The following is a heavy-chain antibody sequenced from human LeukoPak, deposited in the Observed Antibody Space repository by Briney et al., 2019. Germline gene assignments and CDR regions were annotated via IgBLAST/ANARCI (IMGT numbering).Heavy chain of an antibody. J-gene: IGHJ4*02. CDR2: ISWDSKIQ. V-gene: IGHV3-30*04. Sequence: GGSLRLSCAASGFTFRSHAFHWVRQAPGKGLEWVAFISWDSKIQYYAESVKGRFTLSRDSSKSTVYLQMNSLRIKDTALYYCARDYSGWYVFDYWGQGTLVAVSP. D-gene: IGHD6-19*01. CDR3: ARDYSGWYVFDY. CDR1: GFTFRSHA.